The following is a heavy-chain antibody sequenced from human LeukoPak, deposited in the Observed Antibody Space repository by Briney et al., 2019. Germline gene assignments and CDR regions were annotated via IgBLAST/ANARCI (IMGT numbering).Heavy chain of an antibody. CDR2: IRAYNGNT. V-gene: IGHV1-18*04. CDR3: ARDFGYYGSGSYYWFDP. J-gene: IGHJ5*02. Sequence: ASVKVSCKASGYTFTSYGISWVRPAPGQGLAWMGWIRAYNGNTNYAQKLQGRVTMNTDTSTSTAYMELRSLRSDDTAVYYCARDFGYYGSGSYYWFDPWGQGTLVTVSS. D-gene: IGHD3-10*01. CDR1: GYTFTSYG.